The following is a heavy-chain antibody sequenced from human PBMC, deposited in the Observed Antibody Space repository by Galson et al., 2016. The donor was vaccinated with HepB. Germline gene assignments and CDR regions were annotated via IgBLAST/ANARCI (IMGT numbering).Heavy chain of an antibody. D-gene: IGHD6-13*01. CDR1: GYTFTGHY. CDR2: INPNSGVT. CDR3: VREEWGLAAAIDH. Sequence: SVKVSCKASGYTFTGHYIHWVRQAPGQGLEWMGWINPNSGVTNYAQRFQGRVTMTRDTSISTAYMQLSRLRSDDTAVFYWVREEWGLAAAIDHWGQGSLVTGSS. V-gene: IGHV1-2*02. J-gene: IGHJ4*02.